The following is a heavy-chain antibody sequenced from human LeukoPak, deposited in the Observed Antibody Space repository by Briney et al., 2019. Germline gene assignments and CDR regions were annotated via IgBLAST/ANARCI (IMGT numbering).Heavy chain of an antibody. J-gene: IGHJ4*02. Sequence: GESLKISCKGSGYSFTSYWIGWERQMPGKGLEWMGIIYPGDSDTRYSPSFQGQVTISADKSISTAYLQWSSLKASDTAMYYCARHSVDYDYVWGSYRYPLHFDYWGQGTLVTVSS. D-gene: IGHD3-16*02. CDR1: GYSFTSYW. V-gene: IGHV5-51*01. CDR3: ARHSVDYDYVWGSYRYPLHFDY. CDR2: IYPGDSDT.